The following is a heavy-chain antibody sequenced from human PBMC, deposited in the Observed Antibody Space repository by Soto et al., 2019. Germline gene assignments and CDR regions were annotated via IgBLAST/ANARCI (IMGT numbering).Heavy chain of an antibody. Sequence: QVQLVQSGAEVKKPGSSVQVSCKASGGTFSSYAISWVRQAPGQGLEWMGGIIPIFGTANYAQKFQGRVTITADESTSTAYMELSSLRSEDTAVYYCARDGAYCGGDCYSSSHGPYDYGGQGTLVTVSS. CDR2: IIPIFGTA. CDR3: ARDGAYCGGDCYSSSHGPYDY. D-gene: IGHD2-21*02. V-gene: IGHV1-69*12. CDR1: GGTFSSYA. J-gene: IGHJ4*02.